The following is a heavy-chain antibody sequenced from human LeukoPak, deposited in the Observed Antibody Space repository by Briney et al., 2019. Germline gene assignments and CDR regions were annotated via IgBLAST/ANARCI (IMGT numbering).Heavy chain of an antibody. J-gene: IGHJ4*02. Sequence: SETLSLTCAVYGGSFSGYYWSWIRQPPGKGLEWIGEINHSGSTIYNPSLKSRVTISVDTSKNQFSLKLSSVTAADTAVYYCARDKGNWAPLGYWGQGTLVTVSS. CDR3: ARDKGNWAPLGY. V-gene: IGHV4-34*01. D-gene: IGHD7-27*01. CDR1: GGSFSGYY. CDR2: INHSGST.